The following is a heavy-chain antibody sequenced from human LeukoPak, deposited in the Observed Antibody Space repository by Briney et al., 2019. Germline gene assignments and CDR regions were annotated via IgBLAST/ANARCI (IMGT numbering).Heavy chain of an antibody. CDR2: ISSSSSYI. V-gene: IGHV3-21*01. D-gene: IGHD1-26*01. Sequence: GGSLRLSCAASGFTFSSYSMNWVHQAPGKGLEWVSSISSSSSYIYYADSVKGRFTISRDNAKNSLYLQMNSLRAEDTAVYYCARTGLVGATDYWGQGTLVTVSS. CDR3: ARTGLVGATDY. J-gene: IGHJ4*02. CDR1: GFTFSSYS.